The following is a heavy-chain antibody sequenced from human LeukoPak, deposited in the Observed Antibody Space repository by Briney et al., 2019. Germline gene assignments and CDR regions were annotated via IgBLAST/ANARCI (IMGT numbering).Heavy chain of an antibody. V-gene: IGHV3-64D*06. D-gene: IGHD6-6*01. CDR3: VKDGRSSSSGNWLDP. CDR1: GFTFSSYA. Sequence: GGSLRLSCSASGFTFSSYAMHWVRQAPGKGLEYVSGISSNGGSTYYADFVRGRFTFSRDNSKNTLYLYMSSLRADDTAVYYCVKDGRSSSSGNWLDPWGQGTLVTVSS. J-gene: IGHJ5*02. CDR2: ISSNGGST.